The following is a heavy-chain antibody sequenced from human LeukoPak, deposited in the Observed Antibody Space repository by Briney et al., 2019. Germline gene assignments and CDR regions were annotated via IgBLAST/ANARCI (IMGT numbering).Heavy chain of an antibody. J-gene: IGHJ4*02. CDR2: INPNSGDT. D-gene: IGHD3-16*01. V-gene: IGHV1-2*02. CDR3: ARVRYRLAETYIDY. Sequence: RASVKVSCKASGYIFTGYYRHWVRQAPGQGLEWMGWINPNSGDTNYAQKFQGRVTMTRDTSISTAYMELSRLRSDDTAVYYCARVRYRLAETYIDYWGQGTLVTVSS. CDR1: GYIFTGYY.